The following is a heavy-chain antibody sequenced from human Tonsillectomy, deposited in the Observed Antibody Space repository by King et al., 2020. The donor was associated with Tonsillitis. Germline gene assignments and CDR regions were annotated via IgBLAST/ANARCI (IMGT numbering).Heavy chain of an antibody. CDR3: VRGYTSSSELDY. CDR2: ISFGGSDK. Sequence: VQLVESGGGVVQPGKSQRLSCVASGFSFSNYAMHWVRQAPGKGLEWVTTISFGGSDKYYADSVKDRFTISRDNSKNTLYLQMNNLRPDDTALYFCVRGYTSSSELDYWGQGTLAT. V-gene: IGHV3-30*14. J-gene: IGHJ4*02. D-gene: IGHD5-12*01. CDR1: GFSFSNYA.